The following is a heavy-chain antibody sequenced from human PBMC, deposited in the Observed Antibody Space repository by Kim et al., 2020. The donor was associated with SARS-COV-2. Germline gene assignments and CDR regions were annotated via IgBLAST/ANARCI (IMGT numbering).Heavy chain of an antibody. V-gene: IGHV3-30*04. CDR3: ARDLPHYYTSGSSVGSDYYYCMDV. D-gene: IGHD3-10*01. CDR2: ISYDGSNK. J-gene: IGHJ6*02. Sequence: GGSLRLSCAASGFTFSSYAMHWVRQAPGKGLEWVAVISYDGSNKYYADSVKGRFTISRDNSKNTLYLQMNSLRAEDTAVYYCARDLPHYYTSGSSVGSDYYYCMDVWGQGTTVTVSS. CDR1: GFTFSSYA.